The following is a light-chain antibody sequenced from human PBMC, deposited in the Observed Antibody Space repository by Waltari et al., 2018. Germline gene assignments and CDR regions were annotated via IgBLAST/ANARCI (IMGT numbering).Light chain of an antibody. CDR1: SSDVGDYNY. CDR3: SSFTSSSTSL. V-gene: IGLV2-14*03. CDR2: DVN. J-gene: IGLJ2*01. Sequence: QSALTQPASVSGSPGQSITISCTGTSSDVGDYNYFSWYQQHPGKAPKLMIYDVNKRPSGISNRFSGSKSGNTASLTISGLQAEDEADYYCSSFTSSSTSLIGGGTKLTVL.